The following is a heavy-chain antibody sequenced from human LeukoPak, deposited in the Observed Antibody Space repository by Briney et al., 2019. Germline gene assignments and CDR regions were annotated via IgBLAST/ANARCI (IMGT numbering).Heavy chain of an antibody. CDR1: GYTFTSYG. D-gene: IGHD3-3*01. Sequence: ASVKVSCKASGYTFTSYGIRWVRQAPGQGLERMGWINPNSGGTNYAQKFQGRVTMTRDTSISTAYMELSRLRSDDTAVYYCARGATIFGVVMYYYYGMDVWGQGTTVTVSS. V-gene: IGHV1-2*02. CDR3: ARGATIFGVVMYYYYGMDV. J-gene: IGHJ6*02. CDR2: INPNSGGT.